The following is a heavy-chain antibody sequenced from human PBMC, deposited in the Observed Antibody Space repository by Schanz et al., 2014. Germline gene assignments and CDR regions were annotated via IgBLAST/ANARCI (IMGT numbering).Heavy chain of an antibody. CDR2: IYSGGST. J-gene: IGHJ3*02. D-gene: IGHD6-19*01. CDR3: AKCIGWYGRCAFDI. CDR1: GFTFSRYW. V-gene: IGHV3-66*01. Sequence: EVQLVESGGGLVQPGGSLRLSCAASGFTFSRYWMHWVRQAPGKGLVWVAVIYSGGSTFYTDSVKGRFTISRDNSKNTLYLQMNSLIAEDTAVYYCAKCIGWYGRCAFDIWGQGTMVTVSS.